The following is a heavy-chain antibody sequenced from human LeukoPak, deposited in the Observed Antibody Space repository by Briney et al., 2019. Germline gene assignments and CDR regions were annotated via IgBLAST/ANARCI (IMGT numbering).Heavy chain of an antibody. J-gene: IGHJ6*02. V-gene: IGHV1-69*13. Sequence: SVKVSCKASGGTFSSYAISWVRQAPGQGLEWMGGIIPIFGTANYAQKFQGRVTITADESTSTAYMELSSLRSEDTAVYYCARDIVVVVAGLYYYYGMDVWGQGTTVTVSS. CDR3: ARDIVVVVAGLYYYYGMDV. D-gene: IGHD2-15*01. CDR2: IIPIFGTA. CDR1: GGTFSSYA.